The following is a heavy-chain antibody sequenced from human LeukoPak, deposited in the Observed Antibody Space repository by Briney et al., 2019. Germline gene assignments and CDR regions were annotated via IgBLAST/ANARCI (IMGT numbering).Heavy chain of an antibody. CDR1: GYTFTSYY. CDR2: INPSGGST. J-gene: IGHJ4*02. CDR3: VRLIAVAGTSVDY. V-gene: IGHV1-46*01. D-gene: IGHD6-19*01. Sequence: ASVKVSCKASGYTFTSYYMHWVRQAPGQGLEWMGIINPSGGSTSYAQKFQGRVTMTRDTSTSTVYMELSSLTSEDTAVYYCVRLIAVAGTSVDYWGQGTLVTVSS.